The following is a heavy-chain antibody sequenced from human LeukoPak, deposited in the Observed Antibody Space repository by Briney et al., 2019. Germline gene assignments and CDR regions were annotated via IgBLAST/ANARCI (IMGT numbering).Heavy chain of an antibody. J-gene: IGHJ4*02. D-gene: IGHD6-19*01. CDR1: GGSIGGDH. CDR2: ISYTGST. Sequence: PSETLSLTCTIPGGSIGGDHWSWIRQAPGKGLEWIGYISYTGSTSYNPSLRSRVTISLNTPENQFSLRLTSVTAADTAVYYCARAVTGTSLVDFWGQGTLVAVSS. CDR3: ARAVTGTSLVDF. V-gene: IGHV4-59*08.